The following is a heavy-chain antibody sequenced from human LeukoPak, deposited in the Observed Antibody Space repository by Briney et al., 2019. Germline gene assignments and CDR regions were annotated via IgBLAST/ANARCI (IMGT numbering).Heavy chain of an antibody. CDR2: IRYDGSNK. D-gene: IGHD3-22*01. CDR1: GFTFSGYG. V-gene: IGHV3-30*02. CDR3: AKVLAYYYDSRGGWYFDL. J-gene: IGHJ2*01. Sequence: HSGGSLRLSCAASGFTFSGYGMHWVRQAPGKGLEWVAFIRYDGSNKYYADSVKGRFTISRDNSKNTLYLQMNSLRAEDTAIYYCAKVLAYYYDSRGGWYFDLWGRGTLVTVSS.